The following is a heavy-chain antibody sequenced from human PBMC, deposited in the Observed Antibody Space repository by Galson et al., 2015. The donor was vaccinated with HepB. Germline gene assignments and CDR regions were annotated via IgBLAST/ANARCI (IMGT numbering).Heavy chain of an antibody. V-gene: IGHV1-2*02. J-gene: IGHJ5*02. CDR3: ARVSRNYGSGKGWFDP. CDR1: GYTFTGYY. D-gene: IGHD3-10*01. CDR2: INPNSGGT. Sequence: SVKVSCKASGYTFTGYYMHWVRQAPGQGLEWMGWINPNSGGTNYAQKVQSRVTMTWDTSITTAYMALSRLRSDDTAVHYCARVSRNYGSGKGWFDPWGQGTLVNVSS.